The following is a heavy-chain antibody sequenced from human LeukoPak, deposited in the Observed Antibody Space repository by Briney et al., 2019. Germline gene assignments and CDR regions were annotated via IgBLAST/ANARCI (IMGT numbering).Heavy chain of an antibody. J-gene: IGHJ4*02. Sequence: PSETLSLTCTVSGVSMSAFQWSWVRRSPEKGLEWIGCVNTKGETNYNPSLKSRVITSVDTSKSQFSLRLTSVTAADTAVYYDHWGQGALVTVSS. CDR1: GVSMSAFQ. V-gene: IGHV4-4*09. CDR3: H. CDR2: VNTKGET.